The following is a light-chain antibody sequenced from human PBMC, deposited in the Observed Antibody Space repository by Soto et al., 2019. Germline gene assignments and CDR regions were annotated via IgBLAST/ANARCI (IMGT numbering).Light chain of an antibody. J-gene: IGKJ1*01. CDR2: GSS. V-gene: IGKV3-15*01. Sequence: IVMTQSPATLSVSPGGRATLSCRASQSISDTFAWYQQKPGQAPSLLIHGSSTRAPGFPARFSGSGSGTDFPLPISSLQSEDFAVYYCQQYNNWPWTFGQGTKVEIK. CDR1: QSISDT. CDR3: QQYNNWPWT.